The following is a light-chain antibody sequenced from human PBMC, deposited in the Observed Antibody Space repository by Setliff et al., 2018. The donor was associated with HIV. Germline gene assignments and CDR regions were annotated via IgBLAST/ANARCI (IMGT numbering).Light chain of an antibody. CDR1: TSAVGGYDL. J-gene: IGLJ3*02. CDR2: EVT. V-gene: IGLV2-23*02. CDR3: CSYETPNTGV. Sequence: ALAQPASVSGSPGQSIIISCTGNTSAVGGYDLVSWYQQHPGKAPKLIVYEVTKRPSGVSDRLSGSKSGNTASLTISGLQAADEADYYCCSYETPNTGVFGGGTKVTVL.